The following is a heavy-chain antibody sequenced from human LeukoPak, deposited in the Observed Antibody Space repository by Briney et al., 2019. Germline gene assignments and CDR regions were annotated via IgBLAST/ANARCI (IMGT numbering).Heavy chain of an antibody. Sequence: PSETLSLTCAVYGGSFSGYYWSWIRQPPGKGLEWIGEINHSGGTNYNPSLKSRVTISVDTSKNQFSLKLSSVTAADTAVYYCARGYDILTGYTGSFDYWGQGTLVTVSS. CDR1: GGSFSGYY. D-gene: IGHD3-9*01. V-gene: IGHV4-34*01. CDR2: INHSGGT. CDR3: ARGYDILTGYTGSFDY. J-gene: IGHJ4*02.